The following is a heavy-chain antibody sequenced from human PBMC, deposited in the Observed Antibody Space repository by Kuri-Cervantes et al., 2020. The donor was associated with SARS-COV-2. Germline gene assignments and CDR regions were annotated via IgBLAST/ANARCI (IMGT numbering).Heavy chain of an antibody. Sequence: ASVKVSCKVSGYTLTELSMHWVRQAPGKGLEWMGGFDPEDGETIYAQKFQGRVTMTEDTSTDTAYMELSSLRSEDTAVYYCARGEVVVAATHYYYYYGMDVWGQGTTVTVSS. CDR2: FDPEDGET. CDR1: GYTLTELS. J-gene: IGHJ6*02. D-gene: IGHD2-15*01. CDR3: ARGEVVVAATHYYYYYGMDV. V-gene: IGHV1-24*01.